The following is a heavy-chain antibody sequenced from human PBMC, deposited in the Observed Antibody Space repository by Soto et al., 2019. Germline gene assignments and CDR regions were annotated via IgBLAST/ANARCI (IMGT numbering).Heavy chain of an antibody. D-gene: IGHD2-15*01. V-gene: IGHV3-74*01. CDR2: INADGTST. J-gene: IGHJ4*02. CDR3: VKVLARGVGVPRFYFDS. CDR1: GFTFSNSW. Sequence: AGSLRLSCAASGFTFSNSWMHWVRQVSGKGLEWVSRINADGTSTSYADSVKGRFTISRDNAKNTLYLHVNGLRAEDTAVYYCVKVLARGVGVPRFYFDSWGQGAVVTVSS.